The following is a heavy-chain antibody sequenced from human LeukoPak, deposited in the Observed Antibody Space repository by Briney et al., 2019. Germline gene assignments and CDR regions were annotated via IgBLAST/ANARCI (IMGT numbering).Heavy chain of an antibody. Sequence: GGSLRLSCAASGFTFSSYSMNWVRQAPGKGLEWVSSITSSNNYIYYGDSVKGRFTISRDDAKNSLYLQMNSLRAEDTAVYYCARVHSAAGRGYYYYMDVWGKGTTVTISS. CDR1: GFTFSSYS. CDR3: ARVHSAAGRGYYYYMDV. D-gene: IGHD6-13*01. V-gene: IGHV3-21*01. CDR2: ITSSNNYI. J-gene: IGHJ6*03.